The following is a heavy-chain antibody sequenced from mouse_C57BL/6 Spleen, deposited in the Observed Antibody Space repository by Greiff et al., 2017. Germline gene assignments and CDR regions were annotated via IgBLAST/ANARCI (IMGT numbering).Heavy chain of an antibody. Sequence: VKLMESGPELVKPGASVKISCKASGYAFSSSWMNWVKQRPGKGLAWIGRINTGDGDTNYHGKFKGKATLTADKSSSTAYMQLSSLTSEDTAVSFCARHYCSLYAMDYWGQGTSVTVSS. CDR2: INTGDGDT. D-gene: IGHD1-1*01. CDR3: ARHYCSLYAMDY. CDR1: GYAFSSSW. V-gene: IGHV1-82*01. J-gene: IGHJ4*01.